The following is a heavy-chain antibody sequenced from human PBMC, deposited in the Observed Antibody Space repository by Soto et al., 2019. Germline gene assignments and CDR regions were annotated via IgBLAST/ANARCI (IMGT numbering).Heavy chain of an antibody. J-gene: IGHJ6*02. Sequence: PRESLKISCKGSGYSFTSYWIGWVRQMPGKGLEWMGIIYPGDSDTRYSPSFQGQVTISADKSISTAYLQWSSLKASDTAMYYCASNRGVIMPYYYYGMDGWGQRTTVTVSS. CDR3: ASNRGVIMPYYYYGMDG. CDR2: IYPGDSDT. D-gene: IGHD3-10*01. V-gene: IGHV5-51*01. CDR1: GYSFTSYW.